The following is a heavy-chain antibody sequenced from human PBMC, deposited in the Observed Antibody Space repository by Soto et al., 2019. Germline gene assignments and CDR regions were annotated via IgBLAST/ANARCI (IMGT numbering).Heavy chain of an antibody. J-gene: IGHJ4*01. V-gene: IGHV4-31*03. D-gene: IGHD3-22*01. CDR3: ARGGYYYENSGQNAYDY. CDR1: GGSIRSGGYY. CDR2: IYYGGST. Sequence: SETLSLTCTVSGGSIRSGGYYWSWIRQHPGKGLEWIGYIYYGGSTYYNPSLKSRATISGDTSKNQFSLKLSSVTAADTAVYYCARGGYYYENSGQNAYDYWGQGILVTASS.